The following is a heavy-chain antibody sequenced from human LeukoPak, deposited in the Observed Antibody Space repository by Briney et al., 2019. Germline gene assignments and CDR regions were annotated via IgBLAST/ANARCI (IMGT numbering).Heavy chain of an antibody. CDR1: GGSISSYY. Sequence: PSETLSLTCTVSGGSISSYYWSWIRQPAGKGLEWIGRIYTSGSTNYNPSLKSRVTMSVDTSKNQFSLKLSSVTAADTAVYYCARMGRVVVAATPALDYWGQGTLVTVSS. D-gene: IGHD2-15*01. CDR3: ARMGRVVVAATPALDY. CDR2: IYTSGST. J-gene: IGHJ4*02. V-gene: IGHV4-4*07.